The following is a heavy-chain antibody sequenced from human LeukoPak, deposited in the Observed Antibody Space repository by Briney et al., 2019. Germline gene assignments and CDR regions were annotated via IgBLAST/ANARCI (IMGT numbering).Heavy chain of an antibody. CDR1: GYTFTSYY. J-gene: IGHJ4*02. CDR3: ARGGKEVLRYFDWLPRRKTQFDY. V-gene: IGHV1-46*01. D-gene: IGHD3-9*01. Sequence: ASVKVSCKASGYTFTSYYMHWVRQAPGQGLEWMGIINPSGGSTSYAQKFQGRVTMTRDTSISTAYMELSRLRSDDTAVYYCARGGKEVLRYFDWLPRRKTQFDYWGQGTLVTVSS. CDR2: INPSGGST.